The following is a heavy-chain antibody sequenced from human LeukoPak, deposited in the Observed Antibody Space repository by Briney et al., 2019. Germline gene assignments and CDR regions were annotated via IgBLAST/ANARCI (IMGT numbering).Heavy chain of an antibody. Sequence: SETLSLTCSVSGDSITSGGYYWAWLRQPPGKGQEWIGSVYYTGSIKYNPSLKGRVSISRDMSKNQFSLNVNSVAATDTAVYYCARRDYAAWFDPWGQGTLVTVSS. D-gene: IGHD4/OR15-4a*01. J-gene: IGHJ5*02. CDR2: VYYTGSI. CDR3: ARRDYAAWFDP. V-gene: IGHV4-39*07. CDR1: GDSITSGGYY.